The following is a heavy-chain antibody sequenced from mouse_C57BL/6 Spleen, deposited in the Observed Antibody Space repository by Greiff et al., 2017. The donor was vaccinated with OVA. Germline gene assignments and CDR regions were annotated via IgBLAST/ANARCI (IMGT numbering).Heavy chain of an antibody. V-gene: IGHV1-64*01. CDR2: IHPNSGST. CDR3: ARYTLSYYYAMDY. J-gene: IGHJ4*01. CDR1: GYTFTSYW. Sequence: VQLKQPGAELVKPGASVKLSCKASGYTFTSYWMHWVKQRPGQGLEWIGMIHPNSGSTNYNEKFKSKATLTVDKSSSTAYMQLSSLTSEDSAVYYCARYTLSYYYAMDYWGQGTSVTVSS. D-gene: IGHD5-1-1*01.